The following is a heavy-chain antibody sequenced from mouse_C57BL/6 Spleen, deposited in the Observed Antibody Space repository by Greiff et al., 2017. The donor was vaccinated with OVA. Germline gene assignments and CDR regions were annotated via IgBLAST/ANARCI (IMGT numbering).Heavy chain of an antibody. CDR1: GFTFSDFG. CDR3: ARGGGYDGYAMDY. V-gene: IGHV5-17*01. J-gene: IGHJ4*01. D-gene: IGHD2-2*01. CDR2: ISSGSSTI. Sequence: EVQLVESGGGLVKPGGSLKLSCAASGFTFSDFGIHWVRQAPEKGLEWVVYISSGSSTIYYADTVKGRFTISRDNAKNTLFLQMTSLRSEDTAMYYCARGGGYDGYAMDYWGQGTSVTVSS.